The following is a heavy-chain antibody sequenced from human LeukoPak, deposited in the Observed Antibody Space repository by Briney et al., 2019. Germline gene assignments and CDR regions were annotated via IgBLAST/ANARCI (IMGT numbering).Heavy chain of an antibody. Sequence: SVKVSCKASGGTFSSYAISWVRQAPGQGLEWMGRIIPILGIANYARKFQGRVTITADKSTSTAYMELSSLRSEDTAVYYCARVPVAAAGTTPIDYWGQGTLVTVSS. D-gene: IGHD6-13*01. CDR3: ARVPVAAAGTTPIDY. CDR2: IIPILGIA. J-gene: IGHJ4*02. CDR1: GGTFSSYA. V-gene: IGHV1-69*04.